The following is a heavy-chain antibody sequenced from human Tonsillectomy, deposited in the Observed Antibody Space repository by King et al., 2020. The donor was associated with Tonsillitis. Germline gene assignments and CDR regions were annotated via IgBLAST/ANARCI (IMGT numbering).Heavy chain of an antibody. CDR3: ARVSTMVWGVFTHFDS. D-gene: IGHD3-10*01. J-gene: IGHJ4*02. Sequence: EVQLVQSGAEVKKPGESLKISCKGSGYSFTNYWIGWVRQMPGKGLEWMGIIYPGDSDTRYSPSLQGQVTISADKSISTAYLQWSSLKASDTAMYYCARVSTMVWGVFTHFDSWGQGTLVTVSS. CDR1: GYSFTNYW. CDR2: IYPGDSDT. V-gene: IGHV5-51*01.